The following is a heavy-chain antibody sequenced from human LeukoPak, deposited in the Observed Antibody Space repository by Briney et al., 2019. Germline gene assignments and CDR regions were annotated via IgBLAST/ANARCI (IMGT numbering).Heavy chain of an antibody. J-gene: IGHJ4*02. CDR3: ARPSAVAGVFDY. V-gene: IGHV1-18*01. CDR2: ISAYNGNT. D-gene: IGHD6-19*01. CDR1: GGTFSSYA. Sequence: ASVKVSCKASGGTFSSYAISWVRQAPGQGLEWMGWISAYNGNTNYAQKLQGRVTMTTDTSTSTAYMELRSLRSDDTAVYYCARPSAVAGVFDYWGQGTLVTVSS.